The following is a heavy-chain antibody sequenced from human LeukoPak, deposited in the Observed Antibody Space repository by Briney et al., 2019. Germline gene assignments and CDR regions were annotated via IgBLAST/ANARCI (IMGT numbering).Heavy chain of an antibody. V-gene: IGHV3-30*03. J-gene: IGHJ4*02. CDR3: ARDSFWSFDY. CDR1: GFTFSSYG. Sequence: PGGSLRLSCAASGFTFSSYGMHWVRQAPGKGLEWVAVISYDGSNKYYADSVKGRFTISRDNAKNSLYLQMNSLRAEDTAVYYCARDSFWSFDYWGQGTLVTVSS. CDR2: ISYDGSNK. D-gene: IGHD3-3*01.